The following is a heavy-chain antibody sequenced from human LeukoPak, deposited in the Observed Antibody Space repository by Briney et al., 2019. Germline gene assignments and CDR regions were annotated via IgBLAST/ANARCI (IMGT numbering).Heavy chain of an antibody. CDR3: ARYHGVTGSAD. V-gene: IGHV4-38-2*02. D-gene: IGHD1-20*01. CDR1: GYSISSDDY. J-gene: IGHJ4*02. Sequence: PSETLSLTCNVSGYSISSDDYWAWIRQPPGKGLEWIGGFYHGGSTYYNPSLKSRVTMSVDMSKNQFSLKLSSVTAADTAVYYCARYHGVTGSADWGQGTLVTVSS. CDR2: FYHGGST.